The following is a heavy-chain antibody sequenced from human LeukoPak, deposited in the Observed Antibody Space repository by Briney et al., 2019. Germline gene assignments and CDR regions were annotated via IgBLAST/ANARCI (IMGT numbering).Heavy chain of an antibody. Sequence: PSETLSLTCAVYGGSFSGYYWSWIRQPPGKGLEWIGEINHSGSTNYNPSLKSRVTISVDTSKNQFSLKLSSVTAADTAVYYCARVSLDQFLEWSSYMDVWGKGTTVTVSS. V-gene: IGHV4-34*01. J-gene: IGHJ6*03. D-gene: IGHD3-3*01. CDR2: INHSGST. CDR1: GGSFSGYY. CDR3: ARVSLDQFLEWSSYMDV.